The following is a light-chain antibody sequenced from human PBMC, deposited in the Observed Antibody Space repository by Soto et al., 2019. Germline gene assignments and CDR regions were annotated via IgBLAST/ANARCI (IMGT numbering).Light chain of an antibody. CDR1: SSDVGGYNY. CDR3: ISYTSSSTRV. CDR2: EVS. J-gene: IGLJ3*02. V-gene: IGLV2-14*01. Sequence: QSALTQPASVSGSPGQSITISCTGTSSDVGGYNYVSWYQQHPSKAPKLMIYEVSNRPSGVSNRFSGSKSGNTASLTISGLQAKDEADYYCISYTSSSTRVFGGGTKLTVL.